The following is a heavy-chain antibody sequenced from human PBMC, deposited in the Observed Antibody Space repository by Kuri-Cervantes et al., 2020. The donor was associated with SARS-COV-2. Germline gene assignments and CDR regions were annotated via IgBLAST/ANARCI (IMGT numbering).Heavy chain of an antibody. CDR1: GGSFSGYY. V-gene: IGHV4-34*01. CDR2: INHSGGT. D-gene: IGHD2-15*01. Sequence: GSLRLSCAVYGGSFSGYYWSWIRQPPGKGLEWIGEINHSGGTNYNPSLKSRVTISVDTSKNQFSLKLSSVTAADTAVYYCARGRQFWDIVVVVAARWFDPWGQGTLVTVSS. J-gene: IGHJ5*02. CDR3: ARGRQFWDIVVVVAARWFDP.